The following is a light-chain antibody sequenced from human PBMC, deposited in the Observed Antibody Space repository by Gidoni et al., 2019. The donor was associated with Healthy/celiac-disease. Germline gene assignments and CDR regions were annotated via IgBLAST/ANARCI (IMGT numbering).Light chain of an antibody. J-gene: IGKJ3*01. CDR3: QQYNNWPPIT. V-gene: IGKV3-15*01. Sequence: ELVMTPSPATLSGSPGERATLSCRASQSVSSTLAWYQQKPGQAPRLLIYGASTRATGIPARFSGSGSGTEFTLTISSLQSEDFAVDYCQQYNNWPPITFGPGTKVDIK. CDR1: QSVSST. CDR2: GAS.